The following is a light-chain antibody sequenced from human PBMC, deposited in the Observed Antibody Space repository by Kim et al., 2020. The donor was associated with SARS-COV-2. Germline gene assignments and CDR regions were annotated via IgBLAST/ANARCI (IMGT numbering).Light chain of an antibody. CDR3: AAWDDGVNGVV. V-gene: IGLV1-36*01. Sequence: ELTQPPSASGAPGQRVTISCSGSSSSIGSDTVNWYQQLPGKPPKLLIFEDDLLPSGVSDRFSGSKSGTSASLAISGLQSEDEADYYCAAWDDGVNGVVFGGGTKLTVL. CDR2: EDD. CDR1: SSSIGSDT. J-gene: IGLJ3*02.